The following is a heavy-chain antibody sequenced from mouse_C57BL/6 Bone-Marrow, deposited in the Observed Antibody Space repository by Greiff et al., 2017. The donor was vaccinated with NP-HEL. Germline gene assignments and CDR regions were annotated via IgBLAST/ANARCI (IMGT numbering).Heavy chain of an antibody. Sequence: VQLVESGAELVKPGASVKISCKASGYAFSSYWMNWVKQRPGKGLEWIGQIYPGDGDTNYNGKFKGKATLTADKSSSTAYMQRSSLTSEDSAVYFCARRGVVARNYFDYWDQGTTLTVSS. J-gene: IGHJ2*01. D-gene: IGHD1-1*01. V-gene: IGHV1-80*01. CDR3: ARRGVVARNYFDY. CDR1: GYAFSSYW. CDR2: IYPGDGDT.